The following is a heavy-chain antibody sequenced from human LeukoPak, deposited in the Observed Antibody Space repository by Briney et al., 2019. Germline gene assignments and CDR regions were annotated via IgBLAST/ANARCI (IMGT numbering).Heavy chain of an antibody. J-gene: IGHJ5*02. D-gene: IGHD6-19*01. V-gene: IGHV4-38-2*01. CDR2: IYHSGST. Sequence: SETLSLTCAVSGYSISSGYYWGWIRQPPGKGLEWIGSIYHSGSTYYNPSLKSRVTISVDTSKNQFSLKLSSVTAADTAVYYCARQLGSGWYNWFGPWGRGTLVTVSS. CDR3: ARQLGSGWYNWFGP. CDR1: GYSISSGYY.